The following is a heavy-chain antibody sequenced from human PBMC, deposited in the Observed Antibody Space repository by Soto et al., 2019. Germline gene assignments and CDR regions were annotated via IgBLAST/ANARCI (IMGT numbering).Heavy chain of an antibody. J-gene: IGHJ6*02. V-gene: IGHV3-30*18. CDR3: AKDFFRNPSIVPTTYYYYYGMDV. CDR2: ISYDGSNK. D-gene: IGHD5-12*01. CDR1: GFTFSSYG. Sequence: GGSLRLSCAASGFTFSSYGMHWVRQAPGKGLEWVAVISYDGSNKYYADSVKGRFTISRDNSKNTLYLQMNSLRAEDTAVYYCAKDFFRNPSIVPTTYYYYYGMDVWGQGTTVTVS.